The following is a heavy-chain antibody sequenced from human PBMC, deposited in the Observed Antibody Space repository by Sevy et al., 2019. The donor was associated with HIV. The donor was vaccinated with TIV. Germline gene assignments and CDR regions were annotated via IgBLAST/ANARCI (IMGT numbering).Heavy chain of an antibody. Sequence: GSLRLSCAASGFTFGSYTLHWVRQAPGKGLEWVALISQTYDGSKKYYTDSVQGRFTISRDNSKNTLYLQMDSLRPEVTAVYYCARDNSGYFFFDYWGQGILVTVSS. CDR3: ARDNSGYFFFDY. V-gene: IGHV3-30-3*01. J-gene: IGHJ4*02. D-gene: IGHD3-22*01. CDR1: GFTFGSYT. CDR2: ISQTYDGSKK.